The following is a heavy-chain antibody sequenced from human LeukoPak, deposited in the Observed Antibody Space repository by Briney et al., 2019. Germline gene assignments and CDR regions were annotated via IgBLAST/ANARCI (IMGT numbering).Heavy chain of an antibody. CDR2: INPSSGDT. D-gene: IGHD3-10*01. CDR1: GYTFTDYY. CDR3: ARDGGRFGELSY. Sequence: ASVKVSCKASGYTFTDYYVHWVRQAPGQGLEWMGWINPSSGDTKYAQKFQGRVTMTRDTSISTAYMELSRLRSDDTAVYYCARDGGRFGELSYWGQGTLVTVSS. V-gene: IGHV1-2*02. J-gene: IGHJ4*02.